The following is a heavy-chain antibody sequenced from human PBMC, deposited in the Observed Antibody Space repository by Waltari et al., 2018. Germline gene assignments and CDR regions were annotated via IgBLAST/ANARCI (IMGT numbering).Heavy chain of an antibody. D-gene: IGHD3-16*01. CDR1: GFNVTSFS. Sequence: EVQLLESGGGLVQVGGSLRVSCEVSGFNVTSFSMNWVRQAPGKGLEWVSHIATSSKRTHYADSVKCRFIVFRDTAKNSLYLEMSSLRDEDTAVYYCATSGDTAPLGRWGQGTQVTVSS. CDR2: IATSSKRT. J-gene: IGHJ4*02. CDR3: ATSGDTAPLGR. V-gene: IGHV3-48*02.